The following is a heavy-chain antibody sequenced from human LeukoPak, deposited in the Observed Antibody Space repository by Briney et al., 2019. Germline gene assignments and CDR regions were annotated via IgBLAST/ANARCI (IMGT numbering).Heavy chain of an antibody. CDR3: ARDPSNTSGWKTWFDP. Sequence: ASVKVSCKASGYTFTSHGISWVRQAPGQGLEWMGWISAYNGDTKYAQNLQGRVTLTTHTSTTTAYLELRSLTSDDTAVYYCARDPSNTSGWKTWFDPWGQGTLVTVSS. CDR2: ISAYNGDT. CDR1: GYTFTSHG. D-gene: IGHD6-19*01. V-gene: IGHV1-18*01. J-gene: IGHJ5*02.